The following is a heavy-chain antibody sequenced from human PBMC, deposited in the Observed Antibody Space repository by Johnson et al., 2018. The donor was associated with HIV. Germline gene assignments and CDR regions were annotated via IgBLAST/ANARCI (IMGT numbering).Heavy chain of an antibody. Sequence: EVQLLESGGGLVQPGGSLRLSCAASGFTFSSYWMHWVRQAPGKGLVWVSRINSDGSSTSYADSVKGRFTISRDNAKNTLYLQMNSLRAEDTAVYYCASAAAGIETDAFDIWGQGTMVTVSS. CDR3: ASAAAGIETDAFDI. J-gene: IGHJ3*02. CDR1: GFTFSSYW. D-gene: IGHD6-13*01. V-gene: IGHV3-74*02. CDR2: INSDGSST.